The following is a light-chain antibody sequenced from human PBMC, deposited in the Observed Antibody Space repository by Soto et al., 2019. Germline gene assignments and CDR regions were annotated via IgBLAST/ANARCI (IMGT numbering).Light chain of an antibody. J-gene: IGKJ3*01. CDR2: GAS. CDR1: QSVSSSY. CDR3: QQYGSSLST. V-gene: IGKV3-20*01. Sequence: EIVLTQSPGTLSLSPGGRATLSCRASQSVSSSYLAWYQQKPGQAPRLLIYGASSRATGIPDRFSGSGSGTDFTLTISRLEPEDFAVYYCQQYGSSLSTFGPGTKVDIK.